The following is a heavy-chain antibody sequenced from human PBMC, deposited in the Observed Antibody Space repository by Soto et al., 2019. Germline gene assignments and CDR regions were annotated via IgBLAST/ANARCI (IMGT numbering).Heavy chain of an antibody. CDR3: TRDRVKIRGGYYHYYGMDV. D-gene: IGHD3-10*01. CDR2: ISSGSSYI. V-gene: IGHV3-21*02. J-gene: IGHJ6*02. Sequence: DVQLEESGGGLVKPGGSLRLSCLASEFTFSVYSMTGVRQAPGKGLEWVSSISSGSSYIYYADSVKGRFTISRDNDKSSLFLHMNSLRVDDTAVYYCTRDRVKIRGGYYHYYGMDVWGQGTTVTVSS. CDR1: EFTFSVYS.